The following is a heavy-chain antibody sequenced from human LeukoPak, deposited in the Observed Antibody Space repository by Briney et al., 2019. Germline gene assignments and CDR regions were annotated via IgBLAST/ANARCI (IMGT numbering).Heavy chain of an antibody. V-gene: IGHV4-39*01. J-gene: IGHJ4*02. CDR3: ARQTGSGLFTLP. CDR1: GISISSSNSY. Sequence: PSETLSLTCTVSGISISSSNSYWGWIRQPPGKGLEWIGSIYYTGNTYYNASLKSRVTISIDTSRNQISLRLTSVTAADTAMYYCARQTGSGLFTLPGGQGTLVTVSS. CDR2: IYYTGNT. D-gene: IGHD3/OR15-3a*01.